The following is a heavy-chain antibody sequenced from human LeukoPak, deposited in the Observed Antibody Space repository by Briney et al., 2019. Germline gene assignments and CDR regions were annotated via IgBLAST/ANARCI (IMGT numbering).Heavy chain of an antibody. D-gene: IGHD6-13*01. J-gene: IGHJ6*03. CDR2: INHSGST. CDR3: ARMYSSSWYAEYYYYYMDV. CDR1: GGSFSGYY. V-gene: IGHV4-34*01. Sequence: SETLSLTCAVYGGSFSGYYWSWIRQPPGKGLEWIGEINHSGSTNYNPSLKSRVTISVDTSKNQFSLKLSSVTAADTAVYYCARMYSSSWYAEYYYYYMDVWGKGTTVTVSS.